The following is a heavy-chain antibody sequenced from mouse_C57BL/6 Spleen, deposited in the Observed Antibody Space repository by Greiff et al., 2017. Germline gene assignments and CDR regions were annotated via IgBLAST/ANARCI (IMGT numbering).Heavy chain of an antibody. V-gene: IGHV1-52*01. CDR1: GYTFTSYW. CDR3: ARPIYDGYSWYFDV. J-gene: IGHJ1*03. Sequence: VQLQQPGAELVRPGSSVKLSCKASGYTFTSYWMHWVKQRPIQGLEWIGNIDPSDSETHYNQKFKDKATLTVDKSSSTAYMQLSSLTSEDSAVYYCARPIYDGYSWYFDVWGTGTTDTVSS. CDR2: IDPSDSET. D-gene: IGHD2-3*01.